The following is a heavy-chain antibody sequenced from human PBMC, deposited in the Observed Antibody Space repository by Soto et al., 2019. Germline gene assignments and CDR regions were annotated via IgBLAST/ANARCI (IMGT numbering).Heavy chain of an antibody. D-gene: IGHD1-26*01. CDR1: GFSLSTSGMC. Sequence: SGPTLVNPTQTLTLTCTFSGFSLSTSGMCVSWIRQPPGKALEWLALIDWDDDKYYSTSLKTRLTISKDTSKNQVVLTMTNMDPVDTATYYCARNPYSGSYSSLFDPWGQGTLVTVSS. J-gene: IGHJ5*02. CDR2: IDWDDDK. CDR3: ARNPYSGSYSSLFDP. V-gene: IGHV2-70*01.